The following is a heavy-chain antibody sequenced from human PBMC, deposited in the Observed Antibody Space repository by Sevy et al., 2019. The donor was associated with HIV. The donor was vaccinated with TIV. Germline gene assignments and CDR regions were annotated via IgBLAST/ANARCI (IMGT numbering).Heavy chain of an antibody. CDR2: IRYDGSNK. V-gene: IGHV3-30*02. CDR3: AKIGGYSYGHPPDY. CDR1: GFTFSSYG. D-gene: IGHD5-18*01. Sequence: GGSLRLSCAASGFTFSSYGMHWVRQAPGKGLEWVAFIRYDGSNKYYADSVKGRFTISRDNSKNTLYLQMNSLRAEDTAVYYCAKIGGYSYGHPPDYWGPGTLVTVSS. J-gene: IGHJ4*02.